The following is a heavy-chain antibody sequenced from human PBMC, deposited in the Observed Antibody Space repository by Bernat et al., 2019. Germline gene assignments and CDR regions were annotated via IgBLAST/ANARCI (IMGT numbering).Heavy chain of an antibody. D-gene: IGHD3-10*02. V-gene: IGHV3-33*01. CDR1: GFTFSSYG. CDR3: ARDVHPVTHDDAFDI. Sequence: QVQLVESGGGVVQPGRSLRLSCAASGFTFSSYGMHWVRQAPGKGLEWVAVILYDGSNKYYADSVKGRFTISRDNSKNTLYLQMNSLRAEDTAVYYCARDVHPVTHDDAFDIWGQGTMVTVSS. CDR2: ILYDGSNK. J-gene: IGHJ3*02.